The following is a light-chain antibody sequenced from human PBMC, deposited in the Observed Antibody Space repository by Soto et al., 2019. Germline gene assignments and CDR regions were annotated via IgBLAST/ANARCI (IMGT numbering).Light chain of an antibody. V-gene: IGKV3-20*01. Sequence: EIVLTQSPGTLSLSPGERATLSCRASQSVSSSFFACYQQKPGEAPRLLICGASSTATGIPDRFSGSGSGTDSTITISILSPEVSAEYYCQQYGSSLLTFGPGTKVDIK. J-gene: IGKJ3*01. CDR1: QSVSSSF. CDR2: GAS. CDR3: QQYGSSLLT.